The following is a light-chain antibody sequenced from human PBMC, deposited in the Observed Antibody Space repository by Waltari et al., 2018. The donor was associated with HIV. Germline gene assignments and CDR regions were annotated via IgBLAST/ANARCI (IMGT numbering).Light chain of an antibody. J-gene: IGLJ3*02. CDR3: QVWDINSDHPVV. V-gene: IGLV3-21*02. CDR2: DDR. CDR1: QIGSQN. Sequence: SYVLTQVPSVSVAPGQAAAITCEGNQIGSQNVNWHQQEPGQAPVVVIYDDRDRPSGLPEGFSGATSEDTATLTISSVEAGDEGDYFCQVWDINSDHPVVFGAGTKLTVL.